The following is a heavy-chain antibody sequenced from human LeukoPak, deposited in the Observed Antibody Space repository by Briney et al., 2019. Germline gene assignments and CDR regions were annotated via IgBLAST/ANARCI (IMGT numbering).Heavy chain of an antibody. CDR3: ARHKYSSGWPPEGAFDI. D-gene: IGHD6-19*01. CDR2: IYYSVST. CDR1: GRSISSFY. Sequence: SETLSLTCLVSGRSISSFYWSWIRQPPGKGLEWIGYIYYSVSTNYNPSLKSRVTISVETSKNQFSLKLSSVTAADTAVYYWARHKYSSGWPPEGAFDIWGQGKMVTVSS. V-gene: IGHV4-59*08. J-gene: IGHJ3*02.